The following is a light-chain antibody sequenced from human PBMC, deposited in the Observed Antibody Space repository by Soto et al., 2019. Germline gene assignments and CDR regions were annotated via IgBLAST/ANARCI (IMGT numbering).Light chain of an antibody. V-gene: IGLV1-44*01. CDR2: SNN. CDR1: SSNIGSNT. J-gene: IGLJ2*01. CDR3: AAWDDSLYVV. Sequence: QSVLTQPPSASGTPGQRVTISCSGSSSNIGSNTVNWYQQLPGTAPKLLIYSNNQRPSGVPDRFSGSKSGTSASLAISGLQSEDEAGYYCAAWDDSLYVVFGGGTKLTVL.